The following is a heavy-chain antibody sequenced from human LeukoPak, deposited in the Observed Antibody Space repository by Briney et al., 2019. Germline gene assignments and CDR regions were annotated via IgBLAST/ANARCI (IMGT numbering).Heavy chain of an antibody. CDR2: IYYSGNT. V-gene: IGHV4-31*03. CDR3: ARVGGGDYALFDY. Sequence: SQTLSLTCTVSGGSISSGTYYWSWIRQHPGKGLEWIGCIYYSGNTYYNPSLKSRLTISVDTSKNQFSLKLSSVTAADTAMYYCARVGGGDYALFDYWGQGTLATVSS. J-gene: IGHJ4*02. CDR1: GGSISSGTYY. D-gene: IGHD2-21*02.